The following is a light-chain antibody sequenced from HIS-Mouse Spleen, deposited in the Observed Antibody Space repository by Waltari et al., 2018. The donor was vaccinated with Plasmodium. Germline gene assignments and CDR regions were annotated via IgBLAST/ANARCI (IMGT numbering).Light chain of an antibody. CDR3: CSYAGSSTFV. Sequence: QSALTQPASVSASPGQSITISCTGTSRDVGSSNLASWYQQHPGQAPKLMIYEGSKRPSGVSNRFSGSKSGNTASLTISGLQAEDEADYYCCSYAGSSTFVFGGGTKLTVL. CDR2: EGS. CDR1: SRDVGSSNL. J-gene: IGLJ3*02. V-gene: IGLV2-23*03.